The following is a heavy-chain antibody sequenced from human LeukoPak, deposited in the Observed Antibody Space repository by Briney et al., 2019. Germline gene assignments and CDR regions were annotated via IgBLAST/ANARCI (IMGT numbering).Heavy chain of an antibody. D-gene: IGHD3-16*01. Sequence: GGSLRLSCAASGFRFSDYTMTWVRQAPGKGPEWVSAIGGRGGSTYYADSLGGRFTISRDNSKDMLYLQMNSLKVEDTATYYCGKEGGAWGQGTRVTVSS. J-gene: IGHJ5*02. CDR3: GKEGGA. CDR2: IGGRGGST. V-gene: IGHV3-23*01. CDR1: GFRFSDYT.